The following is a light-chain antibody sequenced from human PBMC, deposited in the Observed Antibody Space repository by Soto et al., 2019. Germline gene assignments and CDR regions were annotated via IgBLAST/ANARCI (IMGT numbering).Light chain of an antibody. CDR2: GSS. CDR1: QGISGSY. V-gene: IGKV3-15*01. CDR3: QQDNNRHPIT. J-gene: IGKJ5*01. Sequence: ENLLTQSPCTLSLSAGERATLSCRATQGISGSYLAWYQQRPGHAPSLLIYGSSSKVTGFPTRFSGNGSGTEFTLTISSLPSENFAVYYCQQDNNRHPITFGQGTRLGIK.